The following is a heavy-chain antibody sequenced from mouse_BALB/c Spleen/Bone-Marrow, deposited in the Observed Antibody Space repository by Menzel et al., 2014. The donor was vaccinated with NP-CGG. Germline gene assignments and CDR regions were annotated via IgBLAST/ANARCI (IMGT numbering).Heavy chain of an antibody. CDR1: VFSIKKTY. D-gene: IGHD3-1*01. Sequence: LRCSDAVFSIKKTYMHWVKQRPEQGLEWVGRIDPANGNTKYDPKFQGKATIAADTSSNTAYLQLSSLTSEDTAVYYCARRAARSTVFPHRRQGTLVPVSA. CDR2: IDPANGNT. CDR3: ARRAARSTVFPH. J-gene: IGHJ3*01. V-gene: IGHV14-3*02.